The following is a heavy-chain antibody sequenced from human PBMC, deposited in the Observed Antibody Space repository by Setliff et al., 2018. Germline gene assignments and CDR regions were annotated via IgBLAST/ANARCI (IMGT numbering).Heavy chain of an antibody. CDR3: ARTGTYRYFDY. V-gene: IGHV4-39*01. CDR1: GGSISTNSYY. Sequence: PSETLSLTCTVSGGSISTNSYYWGWIRQPPGKGLEWIGRIHYRGTTYSNASLASRLTISVDTAKNQFSLKLTSVTAADTAVYYCARTGTYRYFDYWGQGTRVTVSS. CDR2: IHYRGTT. D-gene: IGHD1-1*01. J-gene: IGHJ4*02.